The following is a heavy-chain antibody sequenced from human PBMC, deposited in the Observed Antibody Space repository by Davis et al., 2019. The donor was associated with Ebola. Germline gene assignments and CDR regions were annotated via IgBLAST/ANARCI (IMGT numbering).Heavy chain of an antibody. D-gene: IGHD3-22*01. Sequence: MPSETLSLTCTVSGGSISNSDFNYWGWIRQPPGKGLEWIGSIYYSGSTYYKPSLKSRVTISVDTSKNQFSLKLSSVTAADTAVYYCARTWLPNNWFDPWGQGTLVTVSS. CDR1: GGSISNSDFNY. CDR3: ARTWLPNNWFDP. J-gene: IGHJ5*02. CDR2: IYYSGST. V-gene: IGHV4-39*07.